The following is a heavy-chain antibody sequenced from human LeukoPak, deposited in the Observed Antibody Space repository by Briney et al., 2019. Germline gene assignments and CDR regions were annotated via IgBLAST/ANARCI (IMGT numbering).Heavy chain of an antibody. J-gene: IGHJ6*03. CDR2: IIPILGIA. V-gene: IGHV1-69*04. Sequence: GASVKVSCKASGGTFSSYAISWVRQAPGQGLEWMGRIIPILGIANYAQKFQGRVTLTEDTSTDTAYMELSSLSSADTAMYYCALNAYCSSNSCWGNYYYYYMDFWGKGTTVTVSS. D-gene: IGHD2-2*01. CDR1: GGTFSSYA. CDR3: ALNAYCSSNSCWGNYYYYYMDF.